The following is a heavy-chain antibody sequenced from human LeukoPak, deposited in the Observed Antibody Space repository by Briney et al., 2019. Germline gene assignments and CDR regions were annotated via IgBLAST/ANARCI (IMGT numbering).Heavy chain of an antibody. J-gene: IGHJ4*02. D-gene: IGHD1-26*01. V-gene: IGHV3-21*01. CDR1: GFTFSSYS. CDR2: ISSSSSYI. CDR3: ARDSYKGEHLDDY. Sequence: GGSLRLSCAASGFTFSSYSMNWVRQAPGKGLEWVSSISSSSSYIYYADSVKGRFTISRDNAKNSLYLQMNSLRAEDTVVYYCARDSYKGEHLDDYWGQGTLVTVSS.